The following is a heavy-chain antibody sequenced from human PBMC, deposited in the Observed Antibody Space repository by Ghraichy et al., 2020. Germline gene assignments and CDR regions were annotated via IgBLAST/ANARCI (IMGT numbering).Heavy chain of an antibody. CDR3: AKEEGQWLVPALFDY. CDR2: ISGSGGST. V-gene: IGHV3-23*01. CDR1: GFTFSSYA. J-gene: IGHJ4*02. Sequence: GALRLSCAASGFTFSSYAMSWVRQAPGKGLEWVSAISGSGGSTYYADSVKGRFTISRDNSKNTLYLQMNSLRAEDTAVYYCAKEEGQWLVPALFDYWGQGTLVTVSS. D-gene: IGHD6-19*01.